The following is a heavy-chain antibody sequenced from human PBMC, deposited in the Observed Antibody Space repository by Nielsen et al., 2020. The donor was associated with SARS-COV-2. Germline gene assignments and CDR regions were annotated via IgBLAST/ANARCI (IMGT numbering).Heavy chain of an antibody. J-gene: IGHJ4*02. CDR1: GGSISSYY. CDR3: ARVGGDY. Sequence: GSLRLSCTVSGGSISSYYWSWIRQPPGKGLEWIGYISYPGSPNYNPSLKSRVTISVDTSKNQFSLKLKSVTAADTAVYYCARVGGDYWGQGTLVTVSS. CDR2: ISYPGSP. V-gene: IGHV4-59*08. D-gene: IGHD3-16*01.